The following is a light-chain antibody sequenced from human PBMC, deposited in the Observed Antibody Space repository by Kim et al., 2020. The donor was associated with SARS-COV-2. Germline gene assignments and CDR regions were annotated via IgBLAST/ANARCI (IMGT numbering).Light chain of an antibody. CDR2: GKD. V-gene: IGLV3-19*01. CDR3: ASRDRSGNLFV. J-gene: IGLJ1*01. Sequence: SSELTQDPSVSVALGQTVWISCQGDSLRTYFAYWYQQKPGQAPKLVIYGKDKRPSGIPARFSGSGSGNTASLTITGPQAEDEADYYCASRDRSGNLFVFGRGTKV. CDR1: SLRTYF.